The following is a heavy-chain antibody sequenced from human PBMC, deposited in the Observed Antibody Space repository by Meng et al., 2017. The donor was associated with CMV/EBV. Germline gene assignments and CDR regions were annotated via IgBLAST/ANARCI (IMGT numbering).Heavy chain of an antibody. CDR3: AREFRNGSYLRHWYFDL. V-gene: IGHV3-7*01. D-gene: IGHD1-26*01. CDR1: GFTSRTYW. Sequence: GESLKISCVASGFTSRTYWMSWVRQAPGKGLEWVANIKQDGSEKYYVDSVKGRFTISRDNAKNSLYLQMNSLRAEDTAVYYCAREFRNGSYLRHWYFDLWGRGTLVTVSS. CDR2: IKQDGSEK. J-gene: IGHJ2*01.